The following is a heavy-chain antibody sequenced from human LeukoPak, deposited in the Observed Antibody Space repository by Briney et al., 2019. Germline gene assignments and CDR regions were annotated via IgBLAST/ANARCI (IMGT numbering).Heavy chain of an antibody. V-gene: IGHV4-34*01. CDR2: VNPSGGT. J-gene: IGHJ4*02. D-gene: IGHD6-19*01. CDR1: GGSLSGYD. CDR3: ARWTSGWYYFDF. Sequence: SETLSLTCGVYGGSLSGYDWSWIRQSPGKGLEWIGAVNPSGGTTYNLSLKSRATISVDTSKSQFSLRLSSVTAADTAVYYCARWTSGWYYFDFWGQGSLVTVSS.